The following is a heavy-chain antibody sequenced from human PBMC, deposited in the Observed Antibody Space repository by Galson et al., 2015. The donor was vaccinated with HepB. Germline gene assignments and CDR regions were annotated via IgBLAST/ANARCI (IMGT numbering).Heavy chain of an antibody. Sequence: SLRLSCAASGFTFSSYAMSWIRQAPGKGLEWVSAISGSGGSTYYADSVKGRFTISRDNSKNTLYLQMNSLRAEDTAVYYCAKGPTYYYDSSGYSPNWFDPWGQGTLVTVSS. J-gene: IGHJ5*02. V-gene: IGHV3-23*01. CDR1: GFTFSSYA. CDR3: AKGPTYYYDSSGYSPNWFDP. CDR2: ISGSGGST. D-gene: IGHD3-22*01.